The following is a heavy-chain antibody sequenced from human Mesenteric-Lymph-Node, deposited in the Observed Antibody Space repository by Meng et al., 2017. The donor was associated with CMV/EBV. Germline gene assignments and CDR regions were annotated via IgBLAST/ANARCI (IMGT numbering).Heavy chain of an antibody. D-gene: IGHD3-10*01. Sequence: GSISCGGYSWSWIRQPPGKGLEWIEYIYHSGSTYYNPSLKSPVTISVDRSKNQFSLKLSSVTAADTAVYYCARGVSLVRGVIAYFDYWGQGTLVTVSS. CDR1: GSISCGGYS. V-gene: IGHV4-30-2*01. CDR3: ARGVSLVRGVIAYFDY. CDR2: IYHSGST. J-gene: IGHJ4*02.